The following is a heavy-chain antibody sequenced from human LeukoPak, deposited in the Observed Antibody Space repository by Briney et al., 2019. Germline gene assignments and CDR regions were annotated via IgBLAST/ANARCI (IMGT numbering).Heavy chain of an antibody. CDR1: GGSISSYY. V-gene: IGHV4-59*01. CDR3: ARARYSSGWPYYYYGMDV. J-gene: IGHJ6*02. Sequence: PSETLSLTCTVSGGSISSYYWSWIRQPPGKRLEWIGYIYYSGSTNYNPSLKSRVTISVDTSKNQFSLKLSSVTAADTAVYYCARARYSSGWPYYYYGMDVWGQGTTVTVSS. CDR2: IYYSGST. D-gene: IGHD6-19*01.